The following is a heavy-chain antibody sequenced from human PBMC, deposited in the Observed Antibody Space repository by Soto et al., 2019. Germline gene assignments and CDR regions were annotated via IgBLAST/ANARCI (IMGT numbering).Heavy chain of an antibody. V-gene: IGHV1-69*13. J-gene: IGHJ6*02. Sequence: SVKVSCKASGGTFSSYAISWVRQAPGQGLEWMGGIIPIFGTANYAQKFQGRVTITADESTSTAYMELSSLRSDDTAIYYCSRFIMVGGWFDPNYYHGMDVWGQGTTVTVSS. CDR3: SRFIMVGGWFDPNYYHGMDV. D-gene: IGHD6-19*01. CDR2: IIPIFGTA. CDR1: GGTFSSYA.